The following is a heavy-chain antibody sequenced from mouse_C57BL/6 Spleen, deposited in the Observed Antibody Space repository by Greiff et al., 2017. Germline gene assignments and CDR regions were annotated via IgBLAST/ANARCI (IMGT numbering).Heavy chain of an antibody. Sequence: QVQLQQSGAELVRPGASVKLSCKASGYTFTDYYINWVKKRPGQGLEWIARIYPGSGNTYYNEKFKGKATLTAEKSSSTAYMQLSILTSEDSAVYFCARLANWENFDYWGQGTTLTVSS. J-gene: IGHJ2*01. V-gene: IGHV1-76*01. CDR2: IYPGSGNT. CDR1: GYTFTDYY. CDR3: ARLANWENFDY. D-gene: IGHD4-1*01.